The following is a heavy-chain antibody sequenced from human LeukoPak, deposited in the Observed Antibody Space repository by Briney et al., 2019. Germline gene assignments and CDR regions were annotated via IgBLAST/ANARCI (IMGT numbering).Heavy chain of an antibody. V-gene: IGHV1-69*05. CDR3: ARSGIEWLVRSYYYYYMDV. Sequence: GASVKVSCKAPGGTFSSYAISWVRQAPGQGLEWMGGIIPIFGTANYAQKFQGRVTITTDESTSTAYMELSSLRSEDTAVYYCARSGIEWLVRSYYYYYMDVWGKGTTVTVSS. CDR2: IIPIFGTA. J-gene: IGHJ6*03. CDR1: GGTFSSYA. D-gene: IGHD6-19*01.